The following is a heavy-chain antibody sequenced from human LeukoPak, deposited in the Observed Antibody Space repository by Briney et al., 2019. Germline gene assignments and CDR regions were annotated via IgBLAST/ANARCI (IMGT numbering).Heavy chain of an antibody. Sequence: PETPALTCAVSGGSISSRSYYWGWIRQPPGKGLEWIGSISYSGSTFYNPSLKSRDTISVDTSKNQFSLKLSSVTAADTAVYFCARQRLGIEVGGFDPLGQGNLGHVSS. V-gene: IGHV4-39*01. CDR3: ARQRLGIEVGGFDP. CDR1: GGSISSRSYY. J-gene: IGHJ5*02. CDR2: ISYSGST. D-gene: IGHD2-15*01.